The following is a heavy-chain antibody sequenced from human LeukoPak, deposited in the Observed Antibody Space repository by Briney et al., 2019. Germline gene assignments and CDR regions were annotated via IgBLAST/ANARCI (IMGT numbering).Heavy chain of an antibody. V-gene: IGHV1-8*03. Sequence: ASVKVSCKASGYTFTSYDINWVRQATGQGLEWMGWMNPNSGNTGYAQKFQGRVTITRNTSISTAYLQWSSLKASDTAMYYCARMEMAGKLTAKYAFDIWGQGTMVTVSS. D-gene: IGHD5-24*01. CDR2: MNPNSGNT. CDR1: GYTFTSYD. CDR3: ARMEMAGKLTAKYAFDI. J-gene: IGHJ3*02.